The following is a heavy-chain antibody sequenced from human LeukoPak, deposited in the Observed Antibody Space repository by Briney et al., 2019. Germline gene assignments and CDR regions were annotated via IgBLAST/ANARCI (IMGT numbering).Heavy chain of an antibody. D-gene: IGHD4-11*01. CDR1: GFTVSSNY. J-gene: IGHJ3*02. V-gene: IGHV3-53*01. CDR3: ARDQGGHSSAFDI. Sequence: PGGSLRLSCAASGFTVSSNYMSWVRQAPGKGLEWVSVIYSGGSTYYADSVKGRFTISRDNSKNTLYLQMNSLRAEDTAVYYCARDQGGHSSAFDIWGQGTMVTVSS. CDR2: IYSGGST.